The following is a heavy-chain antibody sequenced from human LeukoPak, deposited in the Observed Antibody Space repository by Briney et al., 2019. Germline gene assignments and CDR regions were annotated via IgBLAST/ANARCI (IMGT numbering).Heavy chain of an antibody. CDR2: INPSGGST. V-gene: IGHV1-46*01. Sequence: ASVKVSCKASGCTFTSYYMHWVRQAPGQGLEWMGIINPSGGSTSYAQKFQGRVTMTRDTSTSTVYMELSSLRSEDAAVYYCARSHDRRYYFDYWGQGTLVTVSS. J-gene: IGHJ4*02. CDR1: GCTFTSYY. CDR3: ARSHDRRYYFDY. D-gene: IGHD3-22*01.